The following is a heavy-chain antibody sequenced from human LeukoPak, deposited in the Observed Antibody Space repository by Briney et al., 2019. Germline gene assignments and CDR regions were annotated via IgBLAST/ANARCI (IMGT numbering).Heavy chain of an antibody. CDR3: ASGHGDYGFDY. CDR2: IWYDGSNK. V-gene: IGHV3-33*01. CDR1: GFTFSTYG. J-gene: IGHJ4*02. Sequence: QPGRSLRLSCTAPGFTFSTYGIHWVRQCPGKGLERLALIWYDGSNKYYAESVKGRFTISRDNSKNTLYLQMNSLRAEDTAVYYCASGHGDYGFDYWGQGTLVTVSS. D-gene: IGHD4-17*01.